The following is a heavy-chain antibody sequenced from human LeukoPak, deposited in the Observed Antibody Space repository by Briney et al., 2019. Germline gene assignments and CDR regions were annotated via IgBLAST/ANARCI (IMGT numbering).Heavy chain of an antibody. CDR2: INESGAT. V-gene: IGHV4-34*01. CDR3: ARYVPVKTGPTRASFDY. CDR1: GGSFNDYD. D-gene: IGHD1-1*01. Sequence: PSETLSLTCSVYGGSFNDYDWGWVRQAPGRGLQWIGEINESGATNCDPSLKSRVTMSIDTSKSQFSLSLRSVTAADTAVYFCARYVPVKTGPTRASFDYWGQGILVSVSS. J-gene: IGHJ4*02.